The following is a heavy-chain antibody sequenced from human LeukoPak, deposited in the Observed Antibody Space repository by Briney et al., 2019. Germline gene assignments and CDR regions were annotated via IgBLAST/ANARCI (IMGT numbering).Heavy chain of an antibody. V-gene: IGHV3-7*01. CDR3: ARGYSSGLHFDY. CDR2: INHNGNVN. Sequence: GGSLRLSCAASGFTFSSYWMNWARQAPGKGLEWVASINHNGNVNYYVDSVKGRFTISRDNAKNTLYLQMNSLRAEDTAVYYCARGYSSGLHFDYWGQGTLVTVS. CDR1: GFTFSSYW. D-gene: IGHD6-19*01. J-gene: IGHJ4*02.